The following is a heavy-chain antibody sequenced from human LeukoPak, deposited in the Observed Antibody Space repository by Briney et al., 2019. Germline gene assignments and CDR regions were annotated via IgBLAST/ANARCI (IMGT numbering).Heavy chain of an antibody. CDR2: IIPILGIA. J-gene: IGHJ3*02. CDR3: ASLPTVTTPHDAFDI. D-gene: IGHD4-17*01. V-gene: IGHV1-69*02. CDR1: GGTFSSYT. Sequence: SVKVSCKASGGTFSSYTISWVRQAPGQGLEWMGRIIPILGIANYAQKFQGRVTITADKSTSTAYMELSSLRSEDTAVYYCASLPTVTTPHDAFDIWGQGTMVTVSS.